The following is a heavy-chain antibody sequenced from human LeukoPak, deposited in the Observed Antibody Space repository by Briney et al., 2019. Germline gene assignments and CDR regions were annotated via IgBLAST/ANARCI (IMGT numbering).Heavy chain of an antibody. J-gene: IGHJ4*02. CDR1: GGSISSYY. Sequence: PSETLSLTCTVSGGSISSYYWSWIRQPAGKGLEWIGRIYTSGSTNYNPSLKSRVTMSVDTSKNQFSLKLSSVTAADTAVYYCARTPRYCSGGSCDWDDYWGQGTLVTVSS. CDR2: IYTSGST. V-gene: IGHV4-4*07. D-gene: IGHD2-15*01. CDR3: ARTPRYCSGGSCDWDDY.